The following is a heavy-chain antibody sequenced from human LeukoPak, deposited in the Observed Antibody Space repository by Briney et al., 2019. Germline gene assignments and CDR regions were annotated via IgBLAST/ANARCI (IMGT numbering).Heavy chain of an antibody. CDR2: ISSSSSSI. D-gene: IGHD6-6*01. J-gene: IGHJ3*02. V-gene: IGHV3-48*01. CDR3: AREDYSSSPNAFDI. CDR1: GFTFSSYA. Sequence: PGGSLRLSCAASGFTFSSYAMSWVRQAPGKGLEWVSYISSSSSSIYYADSVKGRFTISRDNAKNSLYLQMNSLRAEDTAVYYCAREDYSSSPNAFDIWGQGTMVTVSS.